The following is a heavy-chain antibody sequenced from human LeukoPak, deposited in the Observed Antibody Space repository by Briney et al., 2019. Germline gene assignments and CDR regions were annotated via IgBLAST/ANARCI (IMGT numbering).Heavy chain of an antibody. D-gene: IGHD2-21*01. Sequence: GGSLRLSCAASGFTFSSYDMHWVRQAPGKGLEWVAFIRYDGSNKYYADSVKGRFTISRDNSKNTLYLQMNSLRAEDTAVFYCAKDLVVITPNDAFDIWGQGTMVTVSS. CDR3: AKDLVVITPNDAFDI. J-gene: IGHJ3*02. CDR2: IRYDGSNK. CDR1: GFTFSSYD. V-gene: IGHV3-30*02.